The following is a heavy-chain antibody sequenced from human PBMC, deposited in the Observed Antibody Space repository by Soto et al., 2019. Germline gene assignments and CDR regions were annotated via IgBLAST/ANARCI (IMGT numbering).Heavy chain of an antibody. J-gene: IGHJ4*02. CDR1: GGSFSGYY. CDR3: ARGLSMVRGVTTFDY. CDR2: INHSGST. D-gene: IGHD3-10*01. V-gene: IGHV4-34*01. Sequence: QVQLQQWGAGLLKPSETLSLTCAVYGGSFSGYYWSWIRQPPGKGLEWIGEINHSGSTNYNPSLTSRVTISVDTSKNQFSLQLSSVTAADTAVYYCARGLSMVRGVTTFDYWGQGTLVTVSS.